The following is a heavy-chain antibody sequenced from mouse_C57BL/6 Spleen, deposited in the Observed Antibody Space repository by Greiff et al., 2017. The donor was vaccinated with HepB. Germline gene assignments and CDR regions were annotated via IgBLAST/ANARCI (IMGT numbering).Heavy chain of an antibody. CDR2: INYDGSST. D-gene: IGHD1-2*01. Sequence: EVKLVESEGGLVQPGSSMKLSCTASGFTFSDYYMAWVRQVPEKGLEWVANINYDGSSTYYLDSLKSRFIISRDNAKNILYLQMSSLKSEDTATYYCARDSGHYRGFDYWGQGTTLTVSS. V-gene: IGHV5-16*01. J-gene: IGHJ2*01. CDR1: GFTFSDYY. CDR3: ARDSGHYRGFDY.